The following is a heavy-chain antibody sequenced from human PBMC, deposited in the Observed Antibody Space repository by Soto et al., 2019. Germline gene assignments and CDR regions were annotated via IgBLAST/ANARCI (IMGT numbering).Heavy chain of an antibody. J-gene: IGHJ6*02. CDR3: ARDRDSSWIHPGMDV. V-gene: IGHV3-23*01. CDR1: GFTFSSYA. D-gene: IGHD6-13*01. CDR2: ISGSGGST. Sequence: GGSLRLSCAASGFTFSSYAMSWVRQAPGKGLEWVSAISGSGGSTYYADSVKGRFTISRDNSKNTLYLQMNSLRAEDTAVYYCARDRDSSWIHPGMDVWGQGTTVTVS.